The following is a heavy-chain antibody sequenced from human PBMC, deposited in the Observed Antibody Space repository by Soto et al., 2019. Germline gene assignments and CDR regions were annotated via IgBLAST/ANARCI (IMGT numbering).Heavy chain of an antibody. D-gene: IGHD3-22*01. J-gene: IGHJ3*02. Sequence: SVKVSCKASGGTFSNYAISWVRQAPGQGLEWMGGIIPIFGTANYAQKFQGRVTITADESTSTAYMELSSLRSEDTAVYYCASSRRIVVVTFDIWGQGTMVTVSS. CDR3: ASSRRIVVVTFDI. CDR1: GGTFSNYA. V-gene: IGHV1-69*13. CDR2: IIPIFGTA.